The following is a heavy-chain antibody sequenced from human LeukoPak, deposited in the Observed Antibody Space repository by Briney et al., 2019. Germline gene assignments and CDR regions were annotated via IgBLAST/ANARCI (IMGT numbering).Heavy chain of an antibody. CDR2: ISSSSSTI. D-gene: IGHD1-1*01. CDR1: GFTFSSYS. Sequence: SGGSLRLSCAASGFTFSSYSMNWVRQAPGKGLEWVSYISSSSSTIYYADSVKGRFTISRDNAKNSLYLQMNSLRAEDTAVYYCARDFFAAGTTGTIDWGQGTLVTVSS. J-gene: IGHJ4*02. CDR3: ARDFFAAGTTGTID. V-gene: IGHV3-48*01.